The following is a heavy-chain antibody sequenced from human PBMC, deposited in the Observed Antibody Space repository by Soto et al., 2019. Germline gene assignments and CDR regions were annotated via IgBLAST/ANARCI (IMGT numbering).Heavy chain of an antibody. D-gene: IGHD5-18*01. CDR2: ISGSGGST. V-gene: IGHV3-23*01. CDR3: AKDWKRGYSYGSFDY. Sequence: PGGSLRLSCAASGFTFSSYAMSWVRQAPGKGLEWVSAISGSGGSTYYADSVKGRFTISRDNSKNTLYLQMNSLRAEDTAVYYCAKDWKRGYSYGSFDYWGQGTLVTVSS. CDR1: GFTFSSYA. J-gene: IGHJ4*02.